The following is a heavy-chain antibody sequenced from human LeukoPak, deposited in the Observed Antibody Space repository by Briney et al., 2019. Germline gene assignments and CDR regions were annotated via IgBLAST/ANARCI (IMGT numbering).Heavy chain of an antibody. V-gene: IGHV4-30-4*08. CDR2: IYYSGST. D-gene: IGHD3-22*01. Sequence: PSETLSLTCTVSGGSISSGDYYWSWIRQPPGKGLEWIGYIYYSGSTYYNPSLKSRVTISVDTSKNQFSLKLSSVTAADTAVYYCARRNYYDSSRFDYWGQGTLVAVSS. J-gene: IGHJ4*02. CDR3: ARRNYYDSSRFDY. CDR1: GGSISSGDYY.